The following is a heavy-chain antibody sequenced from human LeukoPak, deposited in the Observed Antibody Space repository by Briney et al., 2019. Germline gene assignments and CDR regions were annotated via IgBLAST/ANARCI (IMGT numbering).Heavy chain of an antibody. CDR2: ISGNGAAT. CDR3: AKDSGGKYQLAAGNWFDS. J-gene: IGHJ5*01. Sequence: GGSLRLSCAASGFTFHTYAMSWVRQAPGKGLEWVSAISGNGAATYYADSVKGRFTISRDNSKNTLFVQMNSLRGEDTAVYYCAKDSGGKYQLAAGNWFDSWGQGTLVTVSS. V-gene: IGHV3-23*01. CDR1: GFTFHTYA. D-gene: IGHD2-2*01.